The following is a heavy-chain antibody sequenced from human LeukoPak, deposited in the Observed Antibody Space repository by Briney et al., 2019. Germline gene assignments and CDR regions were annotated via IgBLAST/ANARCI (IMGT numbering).Heavy chain of an antibody. J-gene: IGHJ4*02. CDR3: ARAKYYYGSGSYYYFDY. CDR1: GGSISSSSYY. CDR2: IYYSGST. V-gene: IGHV4-39*07. Sequence: SETLSLTCTVSGGSISSSSYYWGWIRQPPGKGLEWTGSIYYSGSTYYNPSLKSRVTISVDTSKNQFSLKLSSVTAADTAVYYCARAKYYYGSGSYYYFDYWGQGTLVTVSS. D-gene: IGHD3-10*01.